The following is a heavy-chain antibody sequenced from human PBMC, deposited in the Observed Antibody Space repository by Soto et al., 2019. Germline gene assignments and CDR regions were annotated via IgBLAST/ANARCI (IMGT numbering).Heavy chain of an antibody. Sequence: GASVKVSCKASGYTFTSYGISWVRQAPGQGLEWMGWISAYNGKTNYAQKLQGRVTITTDTSTSTAYMEMRSLRSEDTAVYYCARGLHYDSISLDDYWGQGTLVTVSS. D-gene: IGHD3-22*01. CDR2: ISAYNGKT. CDR1: GYTFTSYG. J-gene: IGHJ4*02. V-gene: IGHV1-18*01. CDR3: ARGLHYDSISLDDY.